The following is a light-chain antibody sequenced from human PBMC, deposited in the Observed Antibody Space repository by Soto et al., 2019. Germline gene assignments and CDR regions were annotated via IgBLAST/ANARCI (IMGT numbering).Light chain of an antibody. CDR1: SSDVGGYNY. J-gene: IGLJ2*01. Sequence: QSALTQRPSASGSPGQSFTISCTGTSSDVGGYNYVSWYQQHPGKAPKLMIYEVSKRPSGVPDRFSGSKSGNTASLTVSGLQAEDEADYYCSSYAGSNNHVVFGGGTQLTVL. CDR3: SSYAGSNNHVV. V-gene: IGLV2-8*01. CDR2: EVS.